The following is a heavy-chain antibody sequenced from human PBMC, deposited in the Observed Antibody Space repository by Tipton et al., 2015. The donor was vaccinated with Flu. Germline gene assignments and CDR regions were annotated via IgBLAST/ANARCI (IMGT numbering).Heavy chain of an antibody. CDR3: ARGGTGVYGMDV. CDR2: IYSTTYI. Sequence: SGFTVSGQYMSWVRQGPGKGLRWISVIYSTTYIYYADSVKGRFTISRDISRNRVYLQMNNLRPDDTGLYYCARGGTGVYGMDVWGQGTTVSVS. J-gene: IGHJ6*02. CDR1: GFTVSGQY. D-gene: IGHD3-10*01. V-gene: IGHV3-66*02.